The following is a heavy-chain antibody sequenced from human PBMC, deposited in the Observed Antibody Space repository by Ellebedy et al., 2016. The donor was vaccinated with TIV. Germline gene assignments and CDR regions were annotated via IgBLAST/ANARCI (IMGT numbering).Heavy chain of an antibody. CDR3: ARAHSTNGYKPYF. CDR2: ISSSSSNI. CDR1: GFTFSSYS. Sequence: GGSLRLXXAASGFTFSSYSMNWVRQAPGKGLKWVSSISSSSSNIYYADSVRGRFTISRDNAKNSLYLQMDSLGADDTAVYYCARAHSTNGYKPYFWGQGTLVTVSP. V-gene: IGHV3-21*01. D-gene: IGHD5-24*01. J-gene: IGHJ4*02.